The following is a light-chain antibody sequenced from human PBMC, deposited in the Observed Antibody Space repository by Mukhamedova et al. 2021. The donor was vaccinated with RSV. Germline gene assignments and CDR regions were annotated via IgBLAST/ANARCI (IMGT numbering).Light chain of an antibody. CDR2: DVS. CDR1: SSDVGRYNY. Sequence: GTSSDVGRYNYVSWYQQHSGKAPKLMIYDVSKWPSGVPDRFSGSKSGNTASLTFSGLQAEDEADYYCCSYAGAYTWVFGGGTTLT. J-gene: IGLJ3*02. V-gene: IGLV2-11*03. CDR3: CSYAGAYTWV.